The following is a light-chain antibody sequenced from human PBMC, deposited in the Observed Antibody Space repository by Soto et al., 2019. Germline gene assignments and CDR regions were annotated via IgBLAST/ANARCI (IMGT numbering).Light chain of an antibody. V-gene: IGLV2-23*01. CDR3: CSYAGSRV. J-gene: IGLJ3*02. CDR1: SSDVGSYNL. CDR2: EGS. Sequence: QSVLTQPASVSGSPGQSITISCTGTSSDVGSYNLVSWYQQHPGKAPKLMIYEGSKRPSGVSNRFSGSKSGNTASLTISGLQVEDGADYYCCSYAGSRVFGGGTKLTVL.